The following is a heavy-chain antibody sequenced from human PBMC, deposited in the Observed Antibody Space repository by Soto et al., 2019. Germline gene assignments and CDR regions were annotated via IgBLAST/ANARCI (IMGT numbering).Heavy chain of an antibody. Sequence: SETLSLTCTISGGSISNYDWTWIRQTPGKGLEWIGYVYYSGSTNYNPSLKSRVTIAVDTSKNQFSLKLSSVTAADTAVYYCARDRAAAGHYYYYGMDVWGQGTTVTVSS. CDR2: VYYSGST. CDR1: GGSISNYD. V-gene: IGHV4-59*01. J-gene: IGHJ6*02. CDR3: ARDRAAAGHYYYYGMDV. D-gene: IGHD6-13*01.